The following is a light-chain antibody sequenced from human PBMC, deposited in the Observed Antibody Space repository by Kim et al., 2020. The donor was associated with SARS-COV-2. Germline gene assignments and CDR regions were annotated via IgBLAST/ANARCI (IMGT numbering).Light chain of an antibody. CDR1: QSVRSN. J-gene: IGKJ4*01. CDR2: GAS. V-gene: IGKV3-15*01. CDR3: QQYNDWLT. Sequence: SVSPGGRATPSGRASQSVRSNLVWYQQKPGQPPRLLIYGASTRATGIPARFSGSGSGTEFTLTISSLQSDDVAVYYCQQYNDWLTFGGGTKVDIK.